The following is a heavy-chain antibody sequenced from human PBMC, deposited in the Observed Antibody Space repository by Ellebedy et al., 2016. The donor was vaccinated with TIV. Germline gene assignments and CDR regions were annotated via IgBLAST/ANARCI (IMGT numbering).Heavy chain of an antibody. Sequence: GESLKISCAASGFSFSSYAMSWVRQASGKGLEWVSAISGRDISTWYADSVKGRFTISRDNSKNTVYLLMNSLRAEDTAVYYCAKDRKFPNDVFDLWGQGTMVTVSS. CDR2: ISGRDIST. J-gene: IGHJ3*01. V-gene: IGHV3-23*01. CDR3: AKDRKFPNDVFDL. CDR1: GFSFSSYA.